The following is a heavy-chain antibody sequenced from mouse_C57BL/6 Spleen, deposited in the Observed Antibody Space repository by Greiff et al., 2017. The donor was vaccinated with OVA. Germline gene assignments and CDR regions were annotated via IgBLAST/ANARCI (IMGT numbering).Heavy chain of an antibody. J-gene: IGHJ2*01. V-gene: IGHV1-15*01. CDR3: TRRDYYYGSSYYFDY. CDR1: GYTFTDYE. CDR2: IDPETGGT. Sequence: VQLQESGAELVRPGASVTLSCKASGYTFTDYEMHWVKQTPVHGLEWIGAIDPETGGTAYNQKFKGKAILTADKSSSTAYMELRSLTSEDSAVYYCTRRDYYYGSSYYFDYWGQGTTLTVSS. D-gene: IGHD1-1*01.